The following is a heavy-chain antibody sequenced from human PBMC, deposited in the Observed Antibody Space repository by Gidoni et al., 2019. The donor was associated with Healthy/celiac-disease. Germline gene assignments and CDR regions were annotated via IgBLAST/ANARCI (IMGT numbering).Heavy chain of an antibody. J-gene: IGHJ4*02. CDR2: ISGSGGRT. CDR1: GFTFSSYA. Sequence: EVQLLESVGVLVQPGGSLRLSCASSGFTFSSYAMSWVRQAPGKGLEWVSAISGSGGRTYYADSVKGRFTISRDNSKNTLYLQMNSLRAEDTAVYYCAKDVTAFWSGYDYWGQGTLVTVSS. CDR3: AKDVTAFWSGYDY. V-gene: IGHV3-23*01. D-gene: IGHD3-3*01.